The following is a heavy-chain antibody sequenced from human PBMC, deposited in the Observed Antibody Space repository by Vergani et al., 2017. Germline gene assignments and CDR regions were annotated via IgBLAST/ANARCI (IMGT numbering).Heavy chain of an antibody. J-gene: IGHJ6*02. CDR2: IIPILGIA. CDR1: GYTFTGYY. CDR3: ARSDIVGWGGMDV. V-gene: IGHV1-69*09. D-gene: IGHD5-12*01. Sequence: QVQLVQSGAEVKKPGASVKVSCKASGYTFTGYYMHWVRQAPGQGLEWMGRIIPILGIANYAQKFQGRVTITADKSTSTAYMELSSLGSEDTAVYYCARSDIVGWGGMDVWGQGTTVTVSS.